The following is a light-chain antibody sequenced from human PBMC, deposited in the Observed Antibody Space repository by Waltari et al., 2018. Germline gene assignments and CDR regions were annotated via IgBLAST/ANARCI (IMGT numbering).Light chain of an antibody. CDR1: QRVTRA. J-gene: IGKJ1*01. CDR3: QHYLRLPVT. Sequence: EIVLTPSPGTLSLSPGDSSPLSCRTSQRVTRALAWYQQKPGQAPRLLIYGASNRATGIPDRFSGSGSGTDFSLTISSLEPEDFAVYYCQHYLRLPVTFGQGTKVEVK. CDR2: GAS. V-gene: IGKV3-20*01.